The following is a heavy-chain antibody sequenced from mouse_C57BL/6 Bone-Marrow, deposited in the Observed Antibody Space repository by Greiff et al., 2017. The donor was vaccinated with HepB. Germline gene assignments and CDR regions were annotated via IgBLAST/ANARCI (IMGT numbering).Heavy chain of an antibody. J-gene: IGHJ4*01. CDR2: IYPGSGST. Sequence: QVQLQQPGAELVKPGASVKMSCKASGYTFTSYWITWVKQRPGQGLEWIGDIYPGSGSTNYNEKFKSKATLTVDTSSSTAYMQLSSLTSEDSEVYYCARGPVTTYAMDYWGQGTSVTVSS. CDR1: GYTFTSYW. V-gene: IGHV1-55*01. CDR3: ARGPVTTYAMDY. D-gene: IGHD2-3*01.